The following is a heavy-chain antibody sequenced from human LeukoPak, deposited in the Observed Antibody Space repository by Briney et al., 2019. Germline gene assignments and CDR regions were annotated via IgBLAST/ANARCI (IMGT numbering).Heavy chain of an antibody. CDR2: ISVSGGST. CDR1: GFTFSIYA. Sequence: PGGSLRLSCAASGFTFSIYAMSWVRQAPGKGLEWVSFISVSGGSTYYADSVKGRFTISRDNSKNTLYLQMNSLRAEDTAVYYCANRGYSGCDIKHHFDYWGQGTLVTVSS. CDR3: ANRGYSGCDIKHHFDY. J-gene: IGHJ4*02. V-gene: IGHV3-23*01. D-gene: IGHD5-12*01.